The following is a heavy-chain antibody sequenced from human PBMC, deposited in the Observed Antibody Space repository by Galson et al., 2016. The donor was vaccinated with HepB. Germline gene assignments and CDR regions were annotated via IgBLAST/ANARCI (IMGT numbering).Heavy chain of an antibody. CDR1: GDSISRNNW. V-gene: IGHV4-4*02. J-gene: IGHJ3*02. D-gene: IGHD6-13*01. Sequence: SETLSLTCAVSGDSISRNNWWGWVRQPPGKRLEWIGEIFHSGSTNYNPSLKSRVTMSVDKSKNHVSLNLVSVTAADTAMYYCASYLVQSWAGSDAFDTCGLGPMVTVSS. CDR2: IFHSGST. CDR3: ASYLVQSWAGSDAFDT.